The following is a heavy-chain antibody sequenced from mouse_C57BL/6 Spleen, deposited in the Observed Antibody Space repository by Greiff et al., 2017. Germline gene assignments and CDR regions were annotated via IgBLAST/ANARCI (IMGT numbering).Heavy chain of an antibody. CDR1: GYTFTSYG. D-gene: IGHD2-3*01. CDR2: IYPRSGNT. J-gene: IGHJ2*01. Sequence: VQLQQSGAELARPGASVKLSCKASGYTFTSYGISWVKQRTGQGLEWIGEIYPRSGNTYYNEKFKGKATLTADKSSSTAYMELRSLTSEDSAVYFCARSYDGYMYYFDYWGQGTTRTVAS. CDR3: ARSYDGYMYYFDY. V-gene: IGHV1-81*01.